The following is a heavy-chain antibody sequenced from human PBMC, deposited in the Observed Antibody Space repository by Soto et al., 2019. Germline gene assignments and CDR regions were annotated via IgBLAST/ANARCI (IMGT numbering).Heavy chain of an antibody. CDR2: ISAYNGNT. CDR3: ARVYDFWSGYWDLDY. Sequence: ASVKVSCKASVYTFTNYGISWVRQAPGQGREWMGWISAYNGNTNYAQKLQGRVTMTTDTSTSTAYMELRSLRSDDTAVYSCARVYDFWSGYWDLDYWGQGTLVTVSS. CDR1: VYTFTNYG. J-gene: IGHJ4*02. V-gene: IGHV1-18*01. D-gene: IGHD3-3*01.